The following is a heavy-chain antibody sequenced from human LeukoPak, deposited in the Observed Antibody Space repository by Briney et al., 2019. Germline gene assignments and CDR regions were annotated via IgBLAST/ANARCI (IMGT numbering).Heavy chain of an antibody. V-gene: IGHV3-23*01. Sequence: GGSLRLSCAASGFTFSSYAMSWVRQAPGKGLEWVSDINGSGYSTYYADSVKGRFTIPRDNPKNTLYLQMNGLTAEDMAVYYCARGWWRGLEGYFDFWGRGTLVTVSS. CDR3: ARGWWRGLEGYFDF. CDR2: INGSGYST. D-gene: IGHD2-15*01. CDR1: GFTFSSYA. J-gene: IGHJ2*01.